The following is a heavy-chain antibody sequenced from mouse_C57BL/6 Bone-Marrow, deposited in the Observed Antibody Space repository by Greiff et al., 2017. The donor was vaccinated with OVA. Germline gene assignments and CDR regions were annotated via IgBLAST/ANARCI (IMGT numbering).Heavy chain of an antibody. CDR1: GFNIKDDY. Sequence: EVKLMESGAELVRPGASVKLSCTASGFNIKDDYMHWVKQRPEQGLEWIGWIDPENGDTEYASKFQGKATITADTSSNTAYLQLSSLTSEDTAVYYCTTNYGSRGDYYFDYWGQGTTLTVSS. CDR2: IDPENGDT. V-gene: IGHV14-4*01. CDR3: TTNYGSRGDYYFDY. D-gene: IGHD1-1*01. J-gene: IGHJ2*01.